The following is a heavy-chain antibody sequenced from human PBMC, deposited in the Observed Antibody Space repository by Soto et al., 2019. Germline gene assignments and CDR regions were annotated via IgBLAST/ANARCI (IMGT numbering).Heavy chain of an antibody. Sequence: QAGGSLTLSCAASGFSITSYDMHGFRQAPGKGLGWVAVISYDGTNKYYADSLKGRFTISRDNSKNTLYLQMNSLRTEDTAVYYSEGVTHNWNSPPWGQGTLVTVSS. V-gene: IGHV3-30-3*01. CDR3: EGVTHNWNSPP. D-gene: IGHD1-7*01. J-gene: IGHJ5*02. CDR2: ISYDGTNK. CDR1: GFSITSYD.